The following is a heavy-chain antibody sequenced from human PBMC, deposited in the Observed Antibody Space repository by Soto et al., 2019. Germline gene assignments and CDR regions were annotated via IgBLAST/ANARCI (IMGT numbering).Heavy chain of an antibody. J-gene: IGHJ4*02. CDR1: GFSFRSFA. CDR3: AKDRIRVMTTVIIDS. CDR2: ISGSGGAT. Sequence: GGSLRLSCAVSGFSFRSFAMTWVRQAPGKGLEWVSMISGSGGATHYADSVKGRFTISRDNSKNTLYLQMNNLRAEDTAVYFCAKDRIRVMTTVIIDSWGQGTLVTVSS. V-gene: IGHV3-23*01. D-gene: IGHD4-17*01.